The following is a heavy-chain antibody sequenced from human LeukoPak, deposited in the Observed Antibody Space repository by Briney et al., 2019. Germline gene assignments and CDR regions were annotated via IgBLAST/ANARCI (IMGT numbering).Heavy chain of an antibody. CDR2: INHSGST. CDR3: AGLDSSGYYNDAFDI. J-gene: IGHJ3*02. Sequence: SETLSLTCAVYGGSFSGYYWSWIRQPPGKGLEWIGEINHSGSTNYNPSLKSRVTISVDTSKNQFSLKLSSVTAADTAVYYCAGLDSSGYYNDAFDIWGQGTMVTVSS. V-gene: IGHV4-34*01. D-gene: IGHD3-22*01. CDR1: GGSFSGYY.